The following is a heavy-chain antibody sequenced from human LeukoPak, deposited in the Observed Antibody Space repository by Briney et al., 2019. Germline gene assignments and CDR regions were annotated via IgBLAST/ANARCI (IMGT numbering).Heavy chain of an antibody. Sequence: GGSLRLSCAASGFTFDDYTMHWVRQAPGKGLEWVSLISWDGGSTYYADSVKGRFTISRDNSKNSLYLQMNSLRTEDTALYYCAKDSKWELPTGYFDYWGQGTLVTVSS. CDR2: ISWDGGST. V-gene: IGHV3-43*01. D-gene: IGHD1-26*01. J-gene: IGHJ4*02. CDR3: AKDSKWELPTGYFDY. CDR1: GFTFDDYT.